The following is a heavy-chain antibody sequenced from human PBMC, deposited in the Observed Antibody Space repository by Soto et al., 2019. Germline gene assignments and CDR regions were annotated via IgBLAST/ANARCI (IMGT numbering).Heavy chain of an antibody. J-gene: IGHJ4*02. CDR1: GGSMSYGGFS. V-gene: IGHV4-30-2*06. Sequence: SETLSLTCTVSGGSMSYGGFSWSWIRQSPGKGLEWIGYISRLYNPYFHPSFKSRVTMSIDRSRNQFYLNLSSMTAADRAVYYCARGAGYDPFDYWGQGVLVTVSS. CDR2: ISRLYNP. CDR3: ARGAGYDPFDY. D-gene: IGHD5-12*01.